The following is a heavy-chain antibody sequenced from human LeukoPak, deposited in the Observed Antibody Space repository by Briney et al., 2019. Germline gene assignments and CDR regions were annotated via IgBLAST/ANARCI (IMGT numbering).Heavy chain of an antibody. CDR1: GFTFSSYA. CDR2: ISGSGGST. CDR3: AKPPDPRKIAVAGTGDAFDI. Sequence: PPGGSLRLSCAASGFTFSSYAMSWVRQAPGKGLEWVSAISGSGGSTYYADSVKGRFTISRDNSKNTLYLQMNSLRAEDTAVYYCAKPPDPRKIAVAGTGDAFDIWGQGTMVTVSS. V-gene: IGHV3-23*01. J-gene: IGHJ3*02. D-gene: IGHD6-19*01.